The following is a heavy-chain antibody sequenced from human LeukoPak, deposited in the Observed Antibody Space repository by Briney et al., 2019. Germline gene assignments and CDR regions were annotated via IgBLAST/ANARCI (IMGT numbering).Heavy chain of an antibody. CDR3: ARAPRYLGPIREGSGWYY. J-gene: IGHJ4*02. CDR2: INYSGNT. CDR1: GGSFSGYY. D-gene: IGHD6-19*01. V-gene: IGHV4-34*01. Sequence: PSETLSLTCAVYGGSFSGYYWSWIRQSPGKGLEWIGYINYSGNTAYNPSLKSRVTISVDTSKNQFSLKLSSVTAADTAVYYCARAPRYLGPIREGSGWYYWGQGTLVTVSS.